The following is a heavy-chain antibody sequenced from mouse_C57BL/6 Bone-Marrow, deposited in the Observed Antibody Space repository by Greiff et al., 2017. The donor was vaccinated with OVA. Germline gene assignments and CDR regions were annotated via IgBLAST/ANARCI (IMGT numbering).Heavy chain of an antibody. CDR3: ARYGNRYFDV. CDR1: GFTFSSYG. V-gene: IGHV5-6*01. J-gene: IGHJ1*03. D-gene: IGHD2-10*02. Sequence: EVQRVESGGDLVKPGGSLKLSCAASGFTFSSYGMSWVRQTPDKRLEWVATISSGGSYTYYPDSVKGRFTISRDNAKNTLYLQMSSLKSEDTAMYYCARYGNRYFDVWGTGTTVTVSS. CDR2: ISSGGSYT.